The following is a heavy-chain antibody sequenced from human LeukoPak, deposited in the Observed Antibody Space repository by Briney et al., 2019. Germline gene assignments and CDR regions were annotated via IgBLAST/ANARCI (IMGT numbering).Heavy chain of an antibody. J-gene: IGHJ4*02. CDR1: GYTFTGYY. D-gene: IGHD2-2*01. CDR2: INPNSGGT. CDR3: ARDKGRELRDIVVVPAARYYFDY. V-gene: IGHV1-2*02. Sequence: ASVKVSCKASGYTFTGYYMHWVRQAPGQGLEWMGWINPNSGGTNYAQKFQGRVTMTRDTSISTAYMELSSLRSEDTAVYYCARDKGRELRDIVVVPAARYYFDYWGQGTLVTVSS.